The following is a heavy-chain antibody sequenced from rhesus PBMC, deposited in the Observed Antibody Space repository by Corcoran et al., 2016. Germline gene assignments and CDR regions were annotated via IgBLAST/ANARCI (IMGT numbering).Heavy chain of an antibody. Sequence: QVQLQESGPGLVKPSETLSLTCAVSGYSISSGYYWNWIRQPPGKGLEWIGSIYGGGGSNSLTPSLKSRVTLSVDTSKNQFSLKLSSVTAADTAVYYCARGMQGGGWYADVSLDVWGRGVLVTVSS. CDR1: GYSISSGYY. CDR2: IYGGGGSN. V-gene: IGHV4S14*01. D-gene: IGHD6-31*01. CDR3: ARGMQGGGWYADVSLDV. J-gene: IGHJ5-2*02.